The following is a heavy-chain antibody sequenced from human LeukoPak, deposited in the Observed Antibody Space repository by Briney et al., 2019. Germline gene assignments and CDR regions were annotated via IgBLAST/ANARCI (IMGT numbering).Heavy chain of an antibody. CDR1: GFTVSSNY. D-gene: IGHD3-16*02. CDR2: IYSGGST. CDR3: AKEGSDYDYVWGSYRRFFPASFDP. J-gene: IGHJ5*02. V-gene: IGHV3-53*01. Sequence: GGSLRLSCAASGFTVSSNYMSWVRQAPGKGLEWVSVIYSGGSTYYADSVKGRFTISRDNSKNTLYLQMNSLRAEDTAVYYCAKEGSDYDYVWGSYRRFFPASFDPWGQGTLVTVSS.